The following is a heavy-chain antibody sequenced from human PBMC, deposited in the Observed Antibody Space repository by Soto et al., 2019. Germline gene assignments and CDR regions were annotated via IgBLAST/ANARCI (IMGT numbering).Heavy chain of an antibody. D-gene: IGHD3-10*01. CDR1: GGSISNSHY. CDR3: ATLWFGEGNY. V-gene: IGHV4-39*01. J-gene: IGHJ4*02. Sequence: SETLSLTCTVSGGSISNSHYWGWIRQPPGKGLEWIGSIYYTGSTYYNPSLKSRVTISVDTSKNQFSLKLSSVTAADTAVYYCATLWFGEGNYWGQGTLVTVS. CDR2: IYYTGST.